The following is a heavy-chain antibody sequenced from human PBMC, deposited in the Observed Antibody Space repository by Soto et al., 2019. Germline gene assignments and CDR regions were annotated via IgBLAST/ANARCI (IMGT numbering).Heavy chain of an antibody. Sequence: GGSLRLSCAASGFTFSSYWMHWVRQVPGKGLVWVSRINTDGSGTTYADSVKGRFTISRDNAKDTLYLLMNSLRAEDTAVYYCARVGYDFWSGYYRDYYGMDVWGQGTTVTVYS. D-gene: IGHD3-3*01. CDR2: INTDGSGT. CDR1: GFTFSSYW. V-gene: IGHV3-74*01. CDR3: ARVGYDFWSGYYRDYYGMDV. J-gene: IGHJ6*02.